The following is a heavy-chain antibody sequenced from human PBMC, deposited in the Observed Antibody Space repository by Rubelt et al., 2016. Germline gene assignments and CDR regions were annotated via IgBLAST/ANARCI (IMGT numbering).Heavy chain of an antibody. D-gene: IGHD2-15*01. Sequence: QLQLQESGPGLVKPSETLSLTCTVSVGSISSNSYYWGWIRQPPGKGLEWIGSFSYSGRTYYNPSLKRRVTISEYTTKNHFSLKLRSVTAADTAVYYCARSFMVVSAIDYWGQGTLGTVSS. CDR3: ARSFMVVSAIDY. V-gene: IGHV4-39*07. J-gene: IGHJ4*02. CDR2: FSYSGRT. CDR1: VGSISSNSYY.